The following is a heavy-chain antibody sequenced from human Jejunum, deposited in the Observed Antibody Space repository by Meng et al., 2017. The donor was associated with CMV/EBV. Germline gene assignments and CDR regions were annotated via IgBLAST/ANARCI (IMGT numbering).Heavy chain of an antibody. J-gene: IGHJ4*02. CDR1: GYAFTTYY. V-gene: IGHV1-46*01. CDR3: ARGSPEVN. Sequence: VSCKASGYAFTTYYVHWVRQAPGPGLEWMGLIHPINGSTTYAQNFQGRVTVTRDTSTTTVHMELRNLRSEDTAVYYCARGSPEVNWGQGTLVTVSS. D-gene: IGHD2-21*01. CDR2: IHPINGST.